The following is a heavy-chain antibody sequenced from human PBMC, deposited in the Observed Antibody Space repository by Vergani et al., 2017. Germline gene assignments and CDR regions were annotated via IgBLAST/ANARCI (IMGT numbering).Heavy chain of an antibody. Sequence: EVQLLESGGGLVQPGGSLRLSCAASGFTFSSYAMSWVRQAPGKGLEWVSAISGSGGSTYYADSVKGRFTISRDNFKNTMYLQMDRLTTDDTAVYFCARDETDIFVSSSDYSHLLYYWGQGILVTVSS. J-gene: IGHJ4*02. V-gene: IGHV3-23*01. CDR3: ARDETDIFVSSSDYSHLLYY. D-gene: IGHD3-22*01. CDR1: GFTFSSYA. CDR2: ISGSGGST.